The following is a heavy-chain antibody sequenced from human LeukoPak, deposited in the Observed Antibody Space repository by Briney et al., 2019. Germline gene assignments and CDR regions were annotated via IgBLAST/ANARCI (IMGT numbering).Heavy chain of an antibody. CDR3: ARGRRTSNYVWGSYRYYFDY. CDR2: IYYSGST. D-gene: IGHD3-16*02. J-gene: IGHJ4*02. V-gene: IGHV4-59*12. CDR1: GGSISSYY. Sequence: PSETLSLTCTVSGGSISSYYWSWIRQPPGKGLEWIGYIYYSGSTNYNPSLKSRVTISVDTSKNQFSLKLSSVTAADTAVYYCARGRRTSNYVWGSYRYYFDYWGQGTLVTVSS.